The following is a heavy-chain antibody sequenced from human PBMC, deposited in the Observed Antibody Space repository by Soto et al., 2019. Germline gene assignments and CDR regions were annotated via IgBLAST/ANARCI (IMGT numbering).Heavy chain of an antibody. CDR3: ARGATSPSY. V-gene: IGHV3-23*01. Sequence: EVQLLESGGGLVQPGGSLGLSCAASGFTFSSYGISWVRQAPGKGLEWVSAISSSGGSAYYADSVKGRFTISRDNSNNTLYLKMNSMRAEDTAVYYCARGATSPSYWGQGTLVTVSS. CDR2: ISSSGGSA. CDR1: GFTFSSYG. J-gene: IGHJ4*02.